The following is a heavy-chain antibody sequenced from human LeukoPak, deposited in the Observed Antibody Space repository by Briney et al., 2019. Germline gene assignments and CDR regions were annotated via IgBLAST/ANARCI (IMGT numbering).Heavy chain of an antibody. V-gene: IGHV4-39*07. CDR2: IYYSGST. CDR3: ARAWAPYYYYMDV. D-gene: IGHD3-16*01. J-gene: IGHJ6*03. CDR1: GGSISSSSYY. Sequence: PSETLSLTCTVSGGSISSSSYYWCWIRQPPGKGLEWIGSIYYSGSTYYNPSLKSRVTISVDTSKNQFSLKLSSVTAADTAVYYCARAWAPYYYYMDVWGKGTTVTVSS.